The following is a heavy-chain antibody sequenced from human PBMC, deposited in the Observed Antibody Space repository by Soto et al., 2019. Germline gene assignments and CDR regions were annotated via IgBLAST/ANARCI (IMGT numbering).Heavy chain of an antibody. J-gene: IGHJ2*01. CDR2: IYHSGST. D-gene: IGHD3-10*01. CDR3: ARLRGSGYWYFDL. V-gene: IGHV4-30-2*01. CDR1: GGSISSGGYS. Sequence: QLQLQESGSGLVKPSQTLSLTCAVSGGSISSGGYSWSWIRQPPGKGLEWIGYIYHSGSTYYNPYLKIRVTISVDRSKIQFSLKLSSVTAADTAVYYCARLRGSGYWYFDLWGRGTLVTVSS.